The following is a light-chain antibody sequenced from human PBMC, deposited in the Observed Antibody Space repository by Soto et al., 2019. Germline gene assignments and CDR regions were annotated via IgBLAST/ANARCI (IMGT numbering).Light chain of an antibody. J-gene: IGKJ5*01. CDR3: QQYGSSST. CDR2: GAS. V-gene: IGKV3-20*01. CDR1: QSVTSTY. Sequence: EIVLTQSPSTLSLSPGEIATLSFRASQSVTSTYLAWLQQKPGQAPRLLIYGASSRPTGIPDRFSGSGSGTDFTLTISRLETEDFAVYYCQQYGSSSTFGQGTRLEIK.